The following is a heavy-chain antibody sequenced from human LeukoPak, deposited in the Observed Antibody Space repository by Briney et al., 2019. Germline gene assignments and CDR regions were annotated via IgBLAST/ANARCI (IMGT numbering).Heavy chain of an antibody. Sequence: SETLSLTCAVYGGSFSDYYWTWIRQAPEKGLEWIGEVSHTGDTNYNPSLKSRAIVSVDTSKNQFSLTLRSVTAADTAVYYCARGVVSTSRPPKNRFDPWGQGTLVTVSS. CDR1: GGSFSDYY. CDR2: VSHTGDT. CDR3: ARGVVSTSRPPKNRFDP. D-gene: IGHD2-2*01. V-gene: IGHV4-34*01. J-gene: IGHJ5*02.